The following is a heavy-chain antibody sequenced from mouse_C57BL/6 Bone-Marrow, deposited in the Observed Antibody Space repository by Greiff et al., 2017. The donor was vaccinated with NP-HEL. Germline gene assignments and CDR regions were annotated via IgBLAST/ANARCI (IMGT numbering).Heavy chain of an antibody. CDR1: GFSLTSYG. D-gene: IGHD2-4*01. Sequence: VQLQESGPGLVQPSQSLSITCTVSGFSLTSYGVHWVRQSPGKGLEWLGVIWSGGSTDYNAAFISRLSISKDNSKSQVFFKMNSLQADDTAIYYCASQYDYDGFAYWGQGTLVTVSA. CDR2: IWSGGST. V-gene: IGHV2-2*01. CDR3: ASQYDYDGFAY. J-gene: IGHJ3*01.